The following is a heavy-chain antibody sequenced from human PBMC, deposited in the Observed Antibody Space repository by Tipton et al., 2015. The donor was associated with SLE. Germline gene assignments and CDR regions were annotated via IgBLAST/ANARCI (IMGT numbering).Heavy chain of an antibody. D-gene: IGHD5-12*01. J-gene: IGHJ4*02. CDR2: ISYSGST. V-gene: IGHV4-59*08. CDR1: GGSISSYY. CDR3: ARLGGGYSVDS. Sequence: TLSLTCTVSGGSISSYYWSWIRQPPGKGLEWIGYISYSGSTNYNPSLRSRVTISIDTSKNQLSLELSSVTAGDTAVYYCARLGGGYSVDSWGQGTLVTVSS.